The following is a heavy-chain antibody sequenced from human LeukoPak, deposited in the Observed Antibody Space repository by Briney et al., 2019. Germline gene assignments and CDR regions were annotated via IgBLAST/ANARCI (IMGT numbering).Heavy chain of an antibody. CDR3: ARIAPLSSGWYDSYYFDY. Sequence: ASVKVSCKASGYTFTSYGISWVRQAPGQGLEWMGWISAYNGNTNYAQKLQGRVTMTTDTSTSTAYMELRSLRSDDTAVYYCARIAPLSSGWYDSYYFDYWGQGTLVTVSS. V-gene: IGHV1-18*04. J-gene: IGHJ4*02. D-gene: IGHD6-19*01. CDR1: GYTFTSYG. CDR2: ISAYNGNT.